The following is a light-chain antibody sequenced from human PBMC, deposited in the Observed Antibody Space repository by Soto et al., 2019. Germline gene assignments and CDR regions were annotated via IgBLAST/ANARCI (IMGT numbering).Light chain of an antibody. CDR2: DSS. J-gene: IGKJ4*01. Sequence: EIVLTQSPATLSLSPGERATLSCRASQSVGTYFAWYQQKPGQAPRLLIYDSSNRATGIPARFSGSGSGTDFTLTISSLEPEDCAVYYCQQRSDWPFTFGGGTKVEIK. V-gene: IGKV3-11*01. CDR1: QSVGTY. CDR3: QQRSDWPFT.